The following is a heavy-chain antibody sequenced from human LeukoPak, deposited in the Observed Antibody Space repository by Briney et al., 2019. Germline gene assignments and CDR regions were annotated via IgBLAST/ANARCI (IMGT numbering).Heavy chain of an antibody. CDR3: ARSPYYDFWSGSYFDY. CDR2: ISSSGSTI. V-gene: IGHV3-11*04. J-gene: IGHJ4*02. D-gene: IGHD3-3*01. Sequence: GGSLRLSCAAWVFTFSDYYMSWIRRPRGRGREWVSYISSSGSTIYYADSVKGRFTISRDNAKNSLYLQMNSLRAEDTAVYYCARSPYYDFWSGSYFDYWGQGTLVTVSS. CDR1: VFTFSDYY.